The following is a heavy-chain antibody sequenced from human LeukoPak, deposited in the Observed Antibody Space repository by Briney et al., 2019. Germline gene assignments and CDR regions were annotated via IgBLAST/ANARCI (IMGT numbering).Heavy chain of an antibody. CDR2: INPNSGGT. V-gene: IGHV1-2*02. J-gene: IGHJ4*02. D-gene: IGHD3-3*01. Sequence: ASVKVSCKASGYTFTGYYMHWVRQAPGQGLEWMGWINPNSGGTNYAQKFQGRVTITADKSTSTAYMELSSLRSEDTAVYYCARDPSIDNYDFWSGSPSPFDYWGQGTLVTVSS. CDR3: ARDPSIDNYDFWSGSPSPFDY. CDR1: GYTFTGYY.